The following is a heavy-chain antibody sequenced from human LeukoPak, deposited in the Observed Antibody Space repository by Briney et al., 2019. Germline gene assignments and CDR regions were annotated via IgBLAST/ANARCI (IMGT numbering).Heavy chain of an antibody. CDR3: ARHLAYDFWSGPSPSFDY. Sequence: SEALSLTCSVSGGSLSSRNYYWGWIRQPPGKGLGWIGGFSYSGSTYYNPSLQSRVTILVDTSKNQFSLRVSSVTAADTALYYCARHLAYDFWSGPSPSFDYWGQGALVTVSS. CDR2: FSYSGST. J-gene: IGHJ4*02. V-gene: IGHV4-39*01. CDR1: GGSLSSRNYY. D-gene: IGHD3-3*01.